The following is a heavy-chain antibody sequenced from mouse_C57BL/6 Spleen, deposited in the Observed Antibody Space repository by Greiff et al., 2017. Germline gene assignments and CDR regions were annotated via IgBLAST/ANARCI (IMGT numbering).Heavy chain of an antibody. CDR2: INPNDGTT. Sequence: QLQQSGPELVKPGASVKISCKASGYSFTDYNMNWVKQSTGKSLEWIGVINPNDGTTSYNQKFKGKATLTVDQSSSTAYMQLNSLTSEDSAVYCCARATPVPVAGVFDYWGQGTTLTVSS. D-gene: IGHD6-1*01. CDR1: GYSFTDYN. J-gene: IGHJ2*01. V-gene: IGHV1-39*01. CDR3: ARATPVPVAGVFDY.